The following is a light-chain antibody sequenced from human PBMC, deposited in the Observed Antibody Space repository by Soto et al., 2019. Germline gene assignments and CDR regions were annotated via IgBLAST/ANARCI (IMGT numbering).Light chain of an antibody. Sequence: EIVLTQSPATLSLSPGETASLSCRASQSVSNYLAWYQQKPGQAPRLLIYGTSTRATGIPARFSGSGSGTEFTLTISSLQSEDSAVYYCQQYNNWPRTFGHGTKVDIK. J-gene: IGKJ3*01. CDR2: GTS. V-gene: IGKV3D-15*01. CDR3: QQYNNWPRT. CDR1: QSVSNY.